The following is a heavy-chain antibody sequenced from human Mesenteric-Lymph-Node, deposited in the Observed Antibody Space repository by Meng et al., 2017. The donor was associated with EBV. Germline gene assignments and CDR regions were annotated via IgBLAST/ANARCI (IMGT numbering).Heavy chain of an antibody. CDR1: GGSFNDYS. CDR2: IDHSGSN. J-gene: IGHJ4*02. CDR3: ARVDYTKSLPFDY. D-gene: IGHD2-2*02. Sequence: QVQLQQWGAGVLKPSETPSLTCAVYGGSFNDYSWTWIRQPPGKGLEWIGEIDHSGSNNYNPSLKSRVTMAVDTSKNQFSLKLASVTAADTAVYYCARVDYTKSLPFDYWGRGTLVTVSS. V-gene: IGHV4-34*01.